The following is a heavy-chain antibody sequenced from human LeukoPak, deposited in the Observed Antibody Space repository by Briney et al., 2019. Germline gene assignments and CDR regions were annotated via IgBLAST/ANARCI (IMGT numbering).Heavy chain of an antibody. Sequence: PGGSLRLSCAASGFTFSSYAMSWVRQAPGKGLEWVSAISGSGGSTYYADSVEGRFTISRDNSKNTLYLQMNSLRAEDTAVYYCAKDPSDCSSTSCYRRSWFDPWGQGTLVTVSS. CDR3: AKDPSDCSSTSCYRRSWFDP. CDR2: ISGSGGST. D-gene: IGHD2-2*01. J-gene: IGHJ5*02. CDR1: GFTFSSYA. V-gene: IGHV3-23*01.